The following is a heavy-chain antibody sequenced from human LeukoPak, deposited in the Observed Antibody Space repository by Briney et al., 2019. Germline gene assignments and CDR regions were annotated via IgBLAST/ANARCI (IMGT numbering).Heavy chain of an antibody. D-gene: IGHD5-18*01. CDR1: GFTFSSYG. Sequence: PGRSLRLSCAASGFTFSSYGMHWVRQAPGKGLEWVAVISYDGSNKYYADSVKGRFTISRDNSKNTLYLQMNSLRAEDTAVYYCAKDAKTSYGYGIFDYWGQGTLVTVSS. CDR3: AKDAKTSYGYGIFDY. V-gene: IGHV3-30*18. J-gene: IGHJ4*02. CDR2: ISYDGSNK.